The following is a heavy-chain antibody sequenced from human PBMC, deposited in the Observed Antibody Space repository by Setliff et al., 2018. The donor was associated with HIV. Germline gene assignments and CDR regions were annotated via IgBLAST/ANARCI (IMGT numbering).Heavy chain of an antibody. CDR2: MHHSGNT. Sequence: PSETLSLTCDVSTYSISSGHSWGWIRQPPGKGLEWIGTMHHSGNTHYKPSLMGRVTVSLDTSKKQLSLKLRSVTAADTAVYYCATAPGISYFDYWGQGALVTVSS. J-gene: IGHJ4*02. CDR1: TYSISSGHS. D-gene: IGHD6-13*01. CDR3: ATAPGISYFDY. V-gene: IGHV4-38-2*01.